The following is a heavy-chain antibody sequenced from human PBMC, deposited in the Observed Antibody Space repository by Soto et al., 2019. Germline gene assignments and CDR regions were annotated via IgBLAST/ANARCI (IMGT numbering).Heavy chain of an antibody. V-gene: IGHV4-61*01. CDR1: GGSFNSGSYS. J-gene: IGHJ4*02. CDR2: VYHTGRT. D-gene: IGHD3-3*01. CDR3: ARDFSYFDS. Sequence: PSETLSLTCTVSGGSFNSGSYSWSWIRQPPGKGLDWIGYVYHTGRTSYNPSLKSRVSISMDTSKNQFSLNLDSVTAADTAVYFCARDFSYFDSWGQGTLVTVSS.